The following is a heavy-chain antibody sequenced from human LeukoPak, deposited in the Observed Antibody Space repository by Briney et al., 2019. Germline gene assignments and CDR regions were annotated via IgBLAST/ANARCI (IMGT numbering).Heavy chain of an antibody. D-gene: IGHD2-8*01. CDR3: ATEYCTNTDCYPFDY. CDR2: IYSGGST. J-gene: IGHJ4*02. V-gene: IGHV3-66*01. CDR1: GFTVSSNY. Sequence: GGSLRLSCAASGFTVSSNYMSWVRQAPGKGLEWVSVIYSGGSTYYADSVKGRFTISRDNAKNSLYLQMNSLRAEDTAVYYCATEYCTNTDCYPFDYWGQGTLVTVSS.